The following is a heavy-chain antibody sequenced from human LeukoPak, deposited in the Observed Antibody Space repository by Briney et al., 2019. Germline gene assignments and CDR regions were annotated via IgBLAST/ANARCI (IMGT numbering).Heavy chain of an antibody. V-gene: IGHV4-61*01. CDR3: ARQADYGDPEDYFDY. J-gene: IGHJ4*02. CDR2: IYYSGST. D-gene: IGHD4-17*01. CDR1: GGSISSGSYY. Sequence: PSETLSLTCTVSGGSISSGSYYWSWIRQPPGKGLEWIGYIYYSGSTNYNPSLKSRVTISVDTSKNQFSLKLSSVTAADTAVYYCARQADYGDPEDYFDYWGQGTLVTVSS.